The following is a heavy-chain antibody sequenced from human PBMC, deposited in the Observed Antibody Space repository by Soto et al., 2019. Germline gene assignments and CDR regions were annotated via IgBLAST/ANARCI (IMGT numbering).Heavy chain of an antibody. J-gene: IGHJ5*02. CDR3: ARVPCSGGSCYSVVWFDP. CDR2: IFPGDSDA. Sequence: GESLKISCKASGYSFITYWIAWVRQMPWRGLEWMGIIFPGDSDARYSPTFQGQVTISADKSITTAYLQWSSLKASDTAVYYCARVPCSGGSCYSVVWFDPWGQGTLVTVSS. V-gene: IGHV5-51*01. CDR1: GYSFITYW. D-gene: IGHD2-15*01.